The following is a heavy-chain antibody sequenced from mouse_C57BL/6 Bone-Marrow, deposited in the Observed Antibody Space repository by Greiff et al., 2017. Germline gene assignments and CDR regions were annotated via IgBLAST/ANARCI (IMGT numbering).Heavy chain of an antibody. J-gene: IGHJ3*01. CDR3: ASPYGIQFAY. V-gene: IGHV5-6*01. CDR2: ISSGGSYT. D-gene: IGHD2-10*02. Sequence: EVHLVESGGDLVKPGGSLKLSCAASGFTFSSYGMSWVRQTPDKRLEWVATISSGGSYTYYPDSVKGRFTISRDNAKNTLYLQMSSLKSEDTAMYYCASPYGIQFAYWGQGTLVTVSA. CDR1: GFTFSSYG.